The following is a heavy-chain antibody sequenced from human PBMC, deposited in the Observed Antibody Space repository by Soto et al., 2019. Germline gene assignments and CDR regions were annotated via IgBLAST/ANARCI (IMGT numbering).Heavy chain of an antibody. CDR1: GFTFSDYY. V-gene: IGHV3-11*01. CDR2: ISSSGSTI. J-gene: IGHJ3*02. CDR3: AREVVAEPGTPDAFDI. D-gene: IGHD7-27*01. Sequence: QVQLVEPGGGLVKPGGSLRLSCAASGFTFSDYYMSWIRQAPGKGLEWVSYISSSGSTIYYADSVKGRFTISRDNAKNSLYLQMNSRRAEDTAVYYCAREVVAEPGTPDAFDIWGQGTMVTVSS.